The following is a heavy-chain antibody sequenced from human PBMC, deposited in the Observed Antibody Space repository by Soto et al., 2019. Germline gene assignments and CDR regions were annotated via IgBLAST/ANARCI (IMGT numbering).Heavy chain of an antibody. CDR2: IYYSGST. V-gene: IGHV4-59*01. Sequence: SETLSLSCTVSGGSISSYYWSWIRQPPGKGLEWIGYIYYSGSTNYNPSLKSRVTITVDTSKNQFSLKLSSVTAADTAVYYFVRFWLPPYSDALTDYTDAFDYWGQGTLVTVSS. CDR3: VRFWLPPYSDALTDYTDAFDY. CDR1: GGSISSYY. J-gene: IGHJ4*02. D-gene: IGHD3-9*01.